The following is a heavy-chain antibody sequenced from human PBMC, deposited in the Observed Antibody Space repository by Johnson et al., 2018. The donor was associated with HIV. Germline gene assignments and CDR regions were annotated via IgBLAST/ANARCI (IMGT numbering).Heavy chain of an antibody. CDR3: AKVCYSGSYLDASDI. Sequence: VQLVESGGDLVERGGSLRLSCEASGFSFASYALSWVRQAPGKGLEWVSSITATGGNTYYADSVKGRFTLSRDNPKNTLYLQMNSLRPEDTALYYCAKVCYSGSYLDASDIWGQGTMVTVSS. V-gene: IGHV3-23*04. CDR1: GFSFASYA. D-gene: IGHD1-26*01. J-gene: IGHJ3*02. CDR2: ITATGGNT.